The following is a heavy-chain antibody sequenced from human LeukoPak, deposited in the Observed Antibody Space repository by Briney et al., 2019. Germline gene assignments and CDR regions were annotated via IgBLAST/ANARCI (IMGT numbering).Heavy chain of an antibody. V-gene: IGHV4-59*01. CDR1: GASTTSYY. Sequence: KPSETLSLTYSVSGASTTSYYWNWIRQAPGKGLEWIGCIYSDGTTSYSPSLRSRVTISIDTSRNQFSLKLSSVTAADAAVYYCARDTRSYDTSGYYYFDYWGQGALVTVSS. CDR3: ARDTRSYDTSGYYYFDY. CDR2: IYSDGTT. D-gene: IGHD3-22*01. J-gene: IGHJ4*02.